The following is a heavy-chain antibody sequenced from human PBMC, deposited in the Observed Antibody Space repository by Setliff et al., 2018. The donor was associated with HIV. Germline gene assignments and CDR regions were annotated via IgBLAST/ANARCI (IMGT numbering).Heavy chain of an antibody. Sequence: NPGGSLRLSCAASGFTFSNYNMNWVRQAPGKGLEWVSSISSSSSYIYYANSVKGRFTISRDNAKNSLYLQMNSLRVEDTALYYCARVIGARSYTLGYAFDIWGQGTMVTVSS. J-gene: IGHJ3*02. CDR2: ISSSSSYI. CDR1: GFTFSNYN. CDR3: ARVIGARSYTLGYAFDI. V-gene: IGHV3-21*04. D-gene: IGHD1-26*01.